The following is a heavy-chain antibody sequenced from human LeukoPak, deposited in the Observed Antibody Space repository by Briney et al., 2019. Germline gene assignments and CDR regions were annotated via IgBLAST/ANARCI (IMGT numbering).Heavy chain of an antibody. J-gene: IGHJ4*02. CDR3: ARVDRIQLWFYYFDY. D-gene: IGHD5-18*01. CDR2: IYYSGST. Sequence: SQTLSLTCTVSGGSISSGDYYWSWIRRPPGKGLEWIGYIYYSGSTYYNPSLKSRVTISVDTSKNQFSLKLSSVTAADTAVYYCARVDRIQLWFYYFDYWGQGTLVTVSS. CDR1: GGSISSGDYY. V-gene: IGHV4-30-4*08.